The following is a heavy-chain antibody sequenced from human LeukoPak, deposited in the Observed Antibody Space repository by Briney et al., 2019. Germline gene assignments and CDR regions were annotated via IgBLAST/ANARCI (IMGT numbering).Heavy chain of an antibody. J-gene: IGHJ6*02. D-gene: IGHD2-15*01. CDR1: GGSISSSSYY. CDR3: ASRPHLYCSGGSCYSRYYYYGMDV. CDR2: IYYSGST. V-gene: IGHV4-39*01. Sequence: PSETLSLTCTVSGGSISSSSYYWGWIRQPPGKGLEWIGSIYYSGSTYYNPSLKSRVTISVDTSKNQFSLKLSPVTAADTAVYYCASRPHLYCSGGSCYSRYYYYGMDVWGQGTTVTVSS.